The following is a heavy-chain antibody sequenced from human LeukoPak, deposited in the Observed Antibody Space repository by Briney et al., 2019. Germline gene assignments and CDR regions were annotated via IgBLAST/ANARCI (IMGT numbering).Heavy chain of an antibody. Sequence: GGSLRLSCAASGFTFSSYGLNWVRQAPGEGLEWVTFLDYTGNNQYYADSMKGRLTISRDNSKNTVFLQMNNLRLEDTAIYYCVKDVHYLGSYRESLDPWGQGTLVTVSS. J-gene: IGHJ5*02. D-gene: IGHD3-10*01. CDR1: GFTFSSYG. CDR3: VKDVHYLGSYRESLDP. CDR2: LDYTGNNQ. V-gene: IGHV3-30*02.